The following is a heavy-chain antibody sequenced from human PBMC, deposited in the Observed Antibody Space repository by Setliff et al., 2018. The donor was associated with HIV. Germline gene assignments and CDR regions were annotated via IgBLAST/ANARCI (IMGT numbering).Heavy chain of an antibody. Sequence: SETLSLTCAVYGGPSSGYWSWVRQSPGKGLEWIGEISHSGSTNYNLSLKSRDAISADTSKKQFSLKLTSVTAADTGIYYCVASSSWSCRLNYWGQGTQVTVSS. J-gene: IGHJ4*02. CDR1: GGPSSGY. CDR3: VASSSWSCRLNY. V-gene: IGHV4-34*01. CDR2: ISHSGST. D-gene: IGHD6-13*01.